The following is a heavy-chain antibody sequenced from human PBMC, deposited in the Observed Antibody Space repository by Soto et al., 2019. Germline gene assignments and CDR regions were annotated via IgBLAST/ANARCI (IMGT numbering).Heavy chain of an antibody. V-gene: IGHV3-30-3*01. Sequence: QVQLVESGGGVVQPGRSLRLSCAASGFTFSSYAMHWVRQAPGKGLEWVAVISYDGSNKYYADSVKGRFTISRDNSKNTLYLQMNSLRAEDTAVYYCARSQGYCTNVVCYYYYGMDVWGQGTTVTVSS. CDR2: ISYDGSNK. CDR3: ARSQGYCTNVVCYYYYGMDV. D-gene: IGHD2-8*01. CDR1: GFTFSSYA. J-gene: IGHJ6*02.